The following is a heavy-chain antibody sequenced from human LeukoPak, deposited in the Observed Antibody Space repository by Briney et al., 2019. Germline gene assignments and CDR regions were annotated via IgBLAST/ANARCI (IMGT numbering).Heavy chain of an antibody. J-gene: IGHJ4*02. D-gene: IGHD6-13*01. Sequence: GGSLRLSCAASGFNFDAYAMHWVRQAPGKGLQWISLISADGGSTYYADSVKGRFTISSNNSKNSLYLQMKSLTTEDTAFYYCAKDKAGTIVWYGRWAIGLFDYWGQGTLLTVSS. CDR2: ISADGGST. CDR3: AKDKAGTIVWYGRWAIGLFDY. V-gene: IGHV3-43*02. CDR1: GFNFDAYA.